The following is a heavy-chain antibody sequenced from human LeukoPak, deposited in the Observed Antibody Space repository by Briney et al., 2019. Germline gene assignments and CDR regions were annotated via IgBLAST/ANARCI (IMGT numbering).Heavy chain of an antibody. CDR3: ARSLVVRALDY. J-gene: IGHJ4*02. CDR2: IYHSGST. D-gene: IGHD1-26*01. CDR1: GYSISSGYY. Sequence: SETLSLTCTVSGYSISSGYYWGWIRQPPGKGLEWIGSIYHSGSTNYNPSLKSRVTISVDTSKNQFSLKLSSVTAADTAVYYCARSLVVRALDYWGQGTLVTVSS. V-gene: IGHV4-38-2*02.